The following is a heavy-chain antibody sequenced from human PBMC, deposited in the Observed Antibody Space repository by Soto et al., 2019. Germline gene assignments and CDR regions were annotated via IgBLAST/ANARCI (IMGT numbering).Heavy chain of an antibody. CDR2: ISRSSSYI. CDR3: ASDLYYYDSGAYWAY. D-gene: IGHD3-22*01. Sequence: EVQLVESGGGLVKPGGSLRLSCAASGFTFSSYTMNWVRQAPGKGLEWVSSISRSSSYIYYADSVKGRFTISRDNAKNSLYLQMTSLRAEDTAVYYCASDLYYYDSGAYWAYWGQGTLVTVSS. CDR1: GFTFSSYT. J-gene: IGHJ4*02. V-gene: IGHV3-21*01.